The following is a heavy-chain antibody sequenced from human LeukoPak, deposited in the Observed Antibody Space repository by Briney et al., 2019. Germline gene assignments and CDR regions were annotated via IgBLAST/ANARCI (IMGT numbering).Heavy chain of an antibody. CDR3: AKDSSGYHANSYYYYGMDV. V-gene: IGHV3-23*01. D-gene: IGHD3-22*01. CDR1: GFTFSSYA. J-gene: IGHJ6*02. Sequence: GGSLRLSCAAPGFTFSSYAMNWVRQAPGKGLEWVSAISGSGGGTYYSDSVKGRFTISRDNSENTLYLQMNSLRAEYTALYYCAKDSSGYHANSYYYYGMDVWGQGTTVTVSS. CDR2: ISGSGGGT.